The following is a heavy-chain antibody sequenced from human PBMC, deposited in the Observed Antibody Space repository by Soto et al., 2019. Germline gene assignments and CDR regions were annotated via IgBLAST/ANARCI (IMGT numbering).Heavy chain of an antibody. CDR3: TTGASTYYDILTGYYNFDY. D-gene: IGHD3-9*01. CDR2: IKSKTDGGTT. J-gene: IGHJ4*02. V-gene: IGHV3-15*01. Sequence: PGGSLRLSCAASGFTFSNAWMSWVRQAPGKGLEWVGRIKSKTDGGTTDYAAPVKGRFTISRDDSKNTLYLQMNSLKTEDTAVYYCTTGASTYYDILTGYYNFDYWGQGTLVTVSS. CDR1: GFTFSNAW.